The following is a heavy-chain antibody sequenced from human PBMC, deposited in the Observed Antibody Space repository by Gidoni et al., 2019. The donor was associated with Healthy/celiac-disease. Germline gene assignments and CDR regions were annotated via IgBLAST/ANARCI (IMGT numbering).Heavy chain of an antibody. V-gene: IGHV4-34*01. Sequence: QVQLQQWGAGLLKPSETLSLTCAVSGGYFSGYYWSWIRQPPGKGLEWIGEINHSGSTNYNPSLKSRVTISLDTSKNQFSLKLSSVTAADTAVYYCARGGVGATRFFNWFDPWGQGTLVTVSS. J-gene: IGHJ5*02. CDR3: ARGGVGATRFFNWFDP. CDR1: GGYFSGYY. D-gene: IGHD1-26*01. CDR2: INHSGST.